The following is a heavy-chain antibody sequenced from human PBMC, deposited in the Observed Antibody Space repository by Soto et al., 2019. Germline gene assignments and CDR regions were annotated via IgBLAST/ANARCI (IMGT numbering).Heavy chain of an antibody. CDR1: GFTFSSYA. V-gene: IGHV3-23*01. J-gene: IGHJ4*02. Sequence: EVQLLESGGGLVQPGGSLRLSCAASGFTFSSYAMSWVRQAPGKGLEWVSAISGSGGSTYYADSVKGRFTISRDKSKNTLYLQMNSLRAEHTAVYYCAKDSPRPYYDFWSGYPYYFDYWGQGTLVTVSS. CDR2: ISGSGGST. CDR3: AKDSPRPYYDFWSGYPYYFDY. D-gene: IGHD3-3*01.